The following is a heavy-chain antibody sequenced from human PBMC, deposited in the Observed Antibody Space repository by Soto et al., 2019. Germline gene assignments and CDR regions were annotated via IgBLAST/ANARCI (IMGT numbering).Heavy chain of an antibody. CDR3: AREVTYYYGSGRINWFDP. CDR1: GGSISSGGYY. CDR2: IYYSGST. D-gene: IGHD3-10*01. V-gene: IGHV4-31*03. Sequence: SETLSLTCTVSGGSISSGGYYWSWIRQHPGKGLEWIGYIYYSGSTYYNPSLKSRVTISVDTSKNQFSLKLSSVTAADTAVYYCAREVTYYYGSGRINWFDPWGQGTLVTVSS. J-gene: IGHJ5*02.